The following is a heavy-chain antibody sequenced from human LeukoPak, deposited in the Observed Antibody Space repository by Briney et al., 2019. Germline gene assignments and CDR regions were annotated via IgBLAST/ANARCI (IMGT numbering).Heavy chain of an antibody. J-gene: IGHJ4*02. CDR3: ARGERGYSGYDQSIDY. CDR1: GGSISSSSYY. V-gene: IGHV4-61*02. Sequence: TSETLSLTCTVSGGSISSSSYYWSWIRQPAGKGLEWIGRIYTSGSTNYNPSLKSRVTISVDTSKNQFSLKLSSVTAADTAVYYCARGERGYSGYDQSIDYWGQGTLVTVSS. D-gene: IGHD5-12*01. CDR2: IYTSGST.